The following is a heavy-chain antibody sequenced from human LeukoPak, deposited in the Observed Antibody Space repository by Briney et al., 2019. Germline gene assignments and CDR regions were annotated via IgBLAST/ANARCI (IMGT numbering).Heavy chain of an antibody. J-gene: IGHJ3*02. CDR1: GYTFTGYY. CDR3: ARGGVLLWFGELLNDAFDI. Sequence: ASVKVSCKASGYTFTGYYMHWVRQAPGQGLEWMGWINPNSGGTNYAQKFQGRVTMTRDTSISTAYMELSRLRSDDTAVYYCARGGVLLWFGELLNDAFDIWGQGTMVTVSS. CDR2: INPNSGGT. D-gene: IGHD3-10*01. V-gene: IGHV1-2*02.